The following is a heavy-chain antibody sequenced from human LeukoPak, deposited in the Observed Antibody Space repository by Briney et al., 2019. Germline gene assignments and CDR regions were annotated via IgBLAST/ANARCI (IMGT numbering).Heavy chain of an antibody. D-gene: IGHD5-24*01. CDR3: ARHLSQRDGTKRGFDY. Sequence: TPSLSRTVSGDSISGRPYDFGSIRPPPGNGLEYVGSISSSGSTYCNASLQSRVTISVDASNNQFSLKLGSVTAADTAVYYCARHLSQRDGTKRGFDYWGQGTLVTVSS. CDR2: ISSSGST. CDR1: GDSISGRPYD. J-gene: IGHJ4*02. V-gene: IGHV4-39*01.